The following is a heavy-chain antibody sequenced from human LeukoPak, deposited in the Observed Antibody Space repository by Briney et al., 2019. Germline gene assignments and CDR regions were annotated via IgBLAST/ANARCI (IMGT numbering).Heavy chain of an antibody. CDR3: ASTRTIFGVVISGYFQH. CDR2: IYYSGST. CDR1: GGSISSYY. Sequence: SETLSLTCTVSGGSISSYYWSWIRQPPGKGLEWIGYIYYSGSTNYNPSLKSRVTISVDTSKNQFSLKLSSVTAADTAVYYWASTRTIFGVVISGYFQHWGQGTLVTVSS. J-gene: IGHJ1*01. D-gene: IGHD3-3*01. V-gene: IGHV4-59*01.